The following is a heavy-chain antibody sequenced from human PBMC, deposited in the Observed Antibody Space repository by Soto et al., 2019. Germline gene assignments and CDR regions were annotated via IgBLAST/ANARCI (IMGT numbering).Heavy chain of an antibody. CDR1: GFNFDDSA. CDR2: IRNKANNYAT. V-gene: IGHV3-73*01. J-gene: IGHJ3*01. D-gene: IGHD3-3*01. CDR3: ARHRYHDFWIGDAFDL. Sequence: EVQLVESGGGLVQPGGSLKVSCEASGFNFDDSAIHWVRQASGKGLEWVGRIRNKANNYATEYAASVQGRFSISRDASKNTAYVPMNSLKTEDSALYYCARHRYHDFWIGDAFDLWVQGTLVTVSP.